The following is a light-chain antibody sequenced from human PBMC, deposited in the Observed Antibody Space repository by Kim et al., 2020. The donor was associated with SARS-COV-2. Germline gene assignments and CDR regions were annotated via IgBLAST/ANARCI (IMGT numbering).Light chain of an antibody. CDR3: QQYKAYPLT. J-gene: IGKJ4*01. CDR2: AAS. V-gene: IGKV1-16*02. Sequence: SASVGDRVTLTCRASQDISSDLAWFQQKPGEAPKPLIYAASSLQSGVPSKFSGSGSGTDFTLTITSLQPEDIATYFCQQYKAYPLTFGGGTKVEI. CDR1: QDISSD.